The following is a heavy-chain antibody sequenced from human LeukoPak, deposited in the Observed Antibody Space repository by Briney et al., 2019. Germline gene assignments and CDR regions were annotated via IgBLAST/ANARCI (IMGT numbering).Heavy chain of an antibody. D-gene: IGHD3-3*01. CDR1: GGSFSGYY. Sequence: ETLSLTCAVYGGSFSGYYWSWIRQPPGKGLEWVSSISSSSSYIYYADSVKGRFTISRDNAKNSLYLQMNSLRAEDTAVYYCVTTDAPPSDYFDYWGQGTLVTVSS. V-gene: IGHV3-21*01. CDR3: VTTDAPPSDYFDY. CDR2: ISSSSSYI. J-gene: IGHJ4*02.